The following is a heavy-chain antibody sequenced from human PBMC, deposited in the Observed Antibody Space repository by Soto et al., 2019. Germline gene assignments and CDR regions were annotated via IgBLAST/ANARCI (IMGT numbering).Heavy chain of an antibody. Sequence: GGSLRLSCTTSTLRFSDHTMSWVRQAPGKGLEWVSDINNSGHYTYYADSVKGRFTISRDNSKNTMFLQMNNLRVEDTAMYYCARLGGDTTDFDYWGQGTLVTVSS. V-gene: IGHV3-23*01. CDR3: ARLGGDTTDFDY. J-gene: IGHJ4*02. CDR1: TLRFSDHT. CDR2: INNSGHYT. D-gene: IGHD4-17*01.